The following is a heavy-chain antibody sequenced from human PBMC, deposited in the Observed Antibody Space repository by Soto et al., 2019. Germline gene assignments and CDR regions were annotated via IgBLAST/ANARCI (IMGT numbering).Heavy chain of an antibody. Sequence: QLQLQESGSGLVKPSQTLSLTCAVSGGSISSGGYSWSWIRQPPGKGLEWIGYIYHSGSTYYNPSLKSRVTISVDRSKNQFSLKLSSVTAADTAVYYCARDHHYYDSSGYRGEDDAFDIWGQGTMVTVSS. CDR1: GGSISSGGYS. J-gene: IGHJ3*02. V-gene: IGHV4-30-2*01. CDR3: ARDHHYYDSSGYRGEDDAFDI. CDR2: IYHSGST. D-gene: IGHD3-22*01.